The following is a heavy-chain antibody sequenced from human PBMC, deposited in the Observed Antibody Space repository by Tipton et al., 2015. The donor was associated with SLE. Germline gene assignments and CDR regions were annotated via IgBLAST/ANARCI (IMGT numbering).Heavy chain of an antibody. CDR3: ARVEMATIFY. Sequence: TLSLTCTVSGASINSNFWSWIRQSPGKGLEWIGYIYSGGSTKYNPYFESRVTMSIDTSKNQFSLKLSSVTAADTAVYYCARVEMATIFYWGQGTLVTVSS. J-gene: IGHJ4*02. V-gene: IGHV4-59*08. D-gene: IGHD5-24*01. CDR2: IYSGGST. CDR1: GASINSNF.